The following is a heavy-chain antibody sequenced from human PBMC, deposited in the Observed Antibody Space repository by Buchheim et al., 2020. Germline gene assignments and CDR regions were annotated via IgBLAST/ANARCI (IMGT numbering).Heavy chain of an antibody. CDR3: ARDQYCSSTSCYTFPFDY. J-gene: IGHJ4*02. CDR1: GFTFSSYG. CDR2: IWYDGSNK. D-gene: IGHD2-2*02. Sequence: QVQLVESGGGVVQPGRSLRLSCAASGFTFSSYGMHWVRQAPGKGLEWVAVIWYDGSNKYYADSVKGRFPISRDNSKTTLYLQMNSLRAEDTAVYYCARDQYCSSTSCYTFPFDYWGQGTL. V-gene: IGHV3-33*01.